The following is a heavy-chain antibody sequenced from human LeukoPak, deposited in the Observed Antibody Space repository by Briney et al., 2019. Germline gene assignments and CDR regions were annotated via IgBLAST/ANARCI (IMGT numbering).Heavy chain of an antibody. J-gene: IGHJ4*02. CDR2: FYPGDSDT. CDR3: ARGSTWLGY. Sequence: GESLKISCKGFGYNFTNYWITWGRQMPGKGLEWMGIFYPGDSDTTYSPSFQGQVTMSVDKSIGTAYLQWASLKASDTAIYYCARGSTWLGYWGQGTLLTVSS. D-gene: IGHD5-12*01. V-gene: IGHV5-51*01. CDR1: GYNFTNYW.